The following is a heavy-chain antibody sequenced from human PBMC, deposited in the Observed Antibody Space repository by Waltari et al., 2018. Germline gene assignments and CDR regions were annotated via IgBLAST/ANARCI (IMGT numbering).Heavy chain of an antibody. V-gene: IGHV4-59*12. D-gene: IGHD4-4*01. Sequence: QVQLQESGPGLVKPSETLSLTCAVSGGSISGYYWSWIRQPPGKGLEWIGYIGGGSGSTEYNPSLKSRVTISRDTSKNQFSLKLSSVTAADTAVYYCARDLNTVKGGFDYWGQGVLVTVSS. J-gene: IGHJ4*02. CDR1: GGSISGYY. CDR3: ARDLNTVKGGFDY. CDR2: IGGGSGST.